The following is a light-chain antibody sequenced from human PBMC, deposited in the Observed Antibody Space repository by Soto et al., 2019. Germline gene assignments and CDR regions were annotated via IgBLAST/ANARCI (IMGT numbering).Light chain of an antibody. CDR2: EVR. CDR1: MRDIGAYNL. Sequence: QSVLTQPASVSRSPGQSITISCAGTMRDIGAYNLVSWYQQHPGKAPQLIIYEVRNRPSGISFRFSGSKSGNTASLTISGRQAEDESDYYCSSFTSKSTLIFGGGTKLTVL. V-gene: IGLV2-14*03. CDR3: SSFTSKSTLI. J-gene: IGLJ2*01.